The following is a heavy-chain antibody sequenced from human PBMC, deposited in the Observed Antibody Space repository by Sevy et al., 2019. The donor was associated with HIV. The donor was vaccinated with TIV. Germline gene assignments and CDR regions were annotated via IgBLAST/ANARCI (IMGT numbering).Heavy chain of an antibody. J-gene: IGHJ6*02. D-gene: IGHD3-3*01. CDR1: GYTFTSYY. Sequence: ASVKVSCKASGYTFTSYYMHWVRQAPGQGLEWMGIINPSGGSTSYAQKFQGRVTMTRDTSTSTVYMELGSLRSEDTAVYYCARGGGYDFWSGYLYYYGMDVWGQGTTVTVSS. CDR2: INPSGGST. CDR3: ARGGGYDFWSGYLYYYGMDV. V-gene: IGHV1-46*01.